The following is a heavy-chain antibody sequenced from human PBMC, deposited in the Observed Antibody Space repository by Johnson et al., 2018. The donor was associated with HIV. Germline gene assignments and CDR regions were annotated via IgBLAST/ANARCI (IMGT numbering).Heavy chain of an antibody. D-gene: IGHD3-3*01. CDR2: IRGSGGST. CDR3: AKDHRITIFGVVIGDDAFDI. J-gene: IGHJ3*02. Sequence: VQLVESGGGLVQPGGSLRLYCAASGFTFSSYAMSWVRQAPGKGLEWVSAIRGSGGSTDYADSVKGRFTISGDHSKNTLYLQMNSLRAEDTAVYYCAKDHRITIFGVVIGDDAFDIWGQGTMVTVSS. CDR1: GFTFSSYA. V-gene: IGHV3-23*04.